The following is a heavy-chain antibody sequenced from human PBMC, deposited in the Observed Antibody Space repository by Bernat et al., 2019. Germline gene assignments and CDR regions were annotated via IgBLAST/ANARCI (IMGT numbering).Heavy chain of an antibody. Sequence: EAQLVQSGGGLVEPGGSLRLSCAASGFSVSNNYVSWIRQAPGKGLEWVSIIHGAGGIFHADSVKGIFTISSDTFKMAVFLQMNNLRSDDTAVYYCMHFTRGQGTLVTVSS. J-gene: IGHJ1*01. CDR3: MHFT. CDR1: GFSVSNNY. D-gene: IGHD2-15*01. CDR2: IHGAGGI. V-gene: IGHV3-66*01.